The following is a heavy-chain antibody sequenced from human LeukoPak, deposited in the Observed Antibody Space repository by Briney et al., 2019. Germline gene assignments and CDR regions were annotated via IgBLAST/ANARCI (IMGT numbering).Heavy chain of an antibody. CDR2: ISYDGSNK. D-gene: IGHD3-16*02. V-gene: IGHV3-30*18. CDR1: GFTFSSYG. CDR3: AKDHNTFGGVILY. Sequence: PGGSLRLSCAASGFTFSSYGMHWVRQAPGKGLEWVAVISYDGSNKYYADSVKGRFTISRDNSKNTLYLQMNSLRAEDTAVYYCAKDHNTFGGVILYWGQGTLVTVSS. J-gene: IGHJ4*02.